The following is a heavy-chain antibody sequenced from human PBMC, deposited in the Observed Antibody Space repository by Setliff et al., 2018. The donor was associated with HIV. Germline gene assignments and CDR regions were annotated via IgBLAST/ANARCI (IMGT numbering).Heavy chain of an antibody. J-gene: IGHJ4*02. D-gene: IGHD6-13*01. V-gene: IGHV4-59*12. CDR1: GGSITGYY. Sequence: SETLSLTCTVSGGSITGYYWSWIRQPPGKGLEWIGYIYYSGSTNYNPSLKSRVTISVDTSMDQFSLKLNSVTAADTAVYYCAAASSWDPLLDYWGQGTLVTVSS. CDR3: AAASSWDPLLDY. CDR2: IYYSGST.